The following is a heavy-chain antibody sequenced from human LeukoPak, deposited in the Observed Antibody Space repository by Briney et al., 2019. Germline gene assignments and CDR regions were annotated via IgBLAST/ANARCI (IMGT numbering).Heavy chain of an antibody. V-gene: IGHV3-15*01. J-gene: IGHJ4*02. D-gene: IGHD2-2*01. CDR3: TTEGEIVVVPAAIDC. CDR1: GLTFINAW. CDR2: IKSKTDGGTT. Sequence: KPGGPFDLPVEASGLTFINAWWGGFRQAQGKGLNWVGGIKSKTDGGTTDYAAPVKGRFTISRDDSKNTLYLQMNSLKTEDTAVYYCTTEGEIVVVPAAIDCWGQGTLVTVSS.